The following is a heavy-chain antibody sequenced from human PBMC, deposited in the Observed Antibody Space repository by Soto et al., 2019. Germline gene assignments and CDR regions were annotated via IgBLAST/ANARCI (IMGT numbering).Heavy chain of an antibody. CDR1: GYTFTSYG. CDR2: ISAYNGNT. Sequence: GASVKVSCKASGYTFTSYGISWVRQAPGQGLEWMGWISAYNGNTNYAQKLQGRVTMTTDTSTSTAYMELRSLRSDDTAVHYCARTSTYYYDSSGYLNNWFDPWGQGTLVTVSS. D-gene: IGHD3-22*01. J-gene: IGHJ5*02. V-gene: IGHV1-18*01. CDR3: ARTSTYYYDSSGYLNNWFDP.